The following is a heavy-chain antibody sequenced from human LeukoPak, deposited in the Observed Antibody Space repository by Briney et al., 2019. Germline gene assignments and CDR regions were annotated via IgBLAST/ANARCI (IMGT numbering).Heavy chain of an antibody. J-gene: IGHJ4*02. D-gene: IGHD2/OR15-2a*01. Sequence: EASVKVSCKASGYTFTSYAISWVRQAPGQGLEWMGGIIPIFGTANYAQKFQGRVTITADESTSTAYMELSSLRSEDTAVYYCARDFYAPLGYFDYWGQGTLVTVSS. V-gene: IGHV1-69*13. CDR2: IIPIFGTA. CDR1: GYTFTSYA. CDR3: ARDFYAPLGYFDY.